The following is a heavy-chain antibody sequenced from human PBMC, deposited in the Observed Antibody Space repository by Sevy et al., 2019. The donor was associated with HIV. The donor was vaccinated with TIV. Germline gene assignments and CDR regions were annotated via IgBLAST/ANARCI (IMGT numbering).Heavy chain of an antibody. CDR3: AREGCTKPLDY. CDR2: LSFGCGKI. Sequence: GGSLRLSCTTSGFPFNIYSMSWVRQAPGKGLEWVSTLSFGCGKINYADSVKGRFTISRDNSENTLYLGMNSLRAEDTALYFCAREGCTKPLDYWGRGTLVTVSS. V-gene: IGHV3-23*01. D-gene: IGHD2-8*01. CDR1: GFPFNIYS. J-gene: IGHJ4*02.